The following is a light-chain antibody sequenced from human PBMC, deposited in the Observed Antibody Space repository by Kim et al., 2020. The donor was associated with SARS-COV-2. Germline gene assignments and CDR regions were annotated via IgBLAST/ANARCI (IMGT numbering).Light chain of an antibody. Sequence: DIQMTQSPSYVSASVGDRVTITCRASQDIRNWLAWYQQKPGKAPNLLIHTASSLESGVPSRFSGSGSGTDFTLTISSLQPEDFATYYCQQANSFPPTFGQGTKVDTK. CDR2: TAS. J-gene: IGKJ1*01. CDR1: QDIRNW. V-gene: IGKV1-12*01. CDR3: QQANSFPPT.